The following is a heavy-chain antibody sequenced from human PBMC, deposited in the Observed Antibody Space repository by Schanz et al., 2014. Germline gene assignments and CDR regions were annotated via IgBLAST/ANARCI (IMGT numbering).Heavy chain of an antibody. D-gene: IGHD6-6*01. J-gene: IGHJ4*02. Sequence: EVQLVESGGGLLQPWGSLRLSCAASGFTFDDFGMHWVRQAPGKALEWVSGISWNSVSIGYADSVKGRFTISRDNTKNTLFLQMNNLRPEDTAMYFCARVGRDYISSSVLDSLHYWGQGSLVTVS. CDR3: ARVGRDYISSSVLDSLHY. CDR1: GFTFDDFG. V-gene: IGHV3-9*01. CDR2: ISWNSVSI.